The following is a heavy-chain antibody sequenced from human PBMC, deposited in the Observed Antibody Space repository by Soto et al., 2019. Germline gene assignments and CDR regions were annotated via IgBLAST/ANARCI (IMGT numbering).Heavy chain of an antibody. Sequence: QLQLQESGPGLVRPSETLSLTCTVSGGSISSGNYHWAWIRQSPGRGLEWIGNIYYSGTTYYNPSLKSRGTISVDTSKNHFSLKLNSVTAADTALYYCARSFKLSVRDGYNYYFDYWGQGTLVTVSS. CDR3: ARSFKLSVRDGYNYYFDY. CDR1: GGSISSGNYH. D-gene: IGHD5-12*01. CDR2: IYYSGTT. J-gene: IGHJ4*02. V-gene: IGHV4-39*02.